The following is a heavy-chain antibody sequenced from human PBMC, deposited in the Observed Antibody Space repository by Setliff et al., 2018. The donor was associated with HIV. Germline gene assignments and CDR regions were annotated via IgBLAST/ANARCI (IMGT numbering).Heavy chain of an antibody. CDR2: ISSSGSTI. CDR1: GFTFSSYE. D-gene: IGHD6-13*01. Sequence: GESLKISCAASGFTFSSYEMNWVRQAPGKGLEWVSYISSSGSTIYYADSVKGRFTISRDNAKNSLYLQMNSLRAEDTAVYYCARDGREQHPDAFDMWGQGTMVTVSS. V-gene: IGHV3-48*03. CDR3: ARDGREQHPDAFDM. J-gene: IGHJ3*02.